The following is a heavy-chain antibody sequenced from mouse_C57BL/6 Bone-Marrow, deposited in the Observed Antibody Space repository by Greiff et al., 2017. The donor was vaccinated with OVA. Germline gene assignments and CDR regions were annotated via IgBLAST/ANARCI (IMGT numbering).Heavy chain of an antibody. CDR2: IDPENGAT. Sequence: VQLQQSGAELVRPGASVKLSCTASGFNIKDDYMHWVKQRPEQGLEWIGWIDPENGATEYASKFQGKATITADTSSNTAYLQLSSLTSEDTAVYYCTTGYYGSSYGFAYWGQGTLVTVSA. V-gene: IGHV14-4*01. CDR3: TTGYYGSSYGFAY. J-gene: IGHJ3*01. D-gene: IGHD1-1*01. CDR1: GFNIKDDY.